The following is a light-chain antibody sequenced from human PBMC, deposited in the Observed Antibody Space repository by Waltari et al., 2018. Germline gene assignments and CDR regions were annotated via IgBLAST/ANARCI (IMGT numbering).Light chain of an antibody. CDR1: QSVSNW. J-gene: IGKJ2*01. CDR3: QQYNSYST. Sequence: DIQMTQSPSTLSASVGDRVTITCRASQSVSNWLAWYQQKPGKAPKLLIYKASSLESGVPSRFSGSGSGTEFTLTISSLQPDDFATYYCQQYNSYSTFGQETKLEIK. V-gene: IGKV1-5*03. CDR2: KAS.